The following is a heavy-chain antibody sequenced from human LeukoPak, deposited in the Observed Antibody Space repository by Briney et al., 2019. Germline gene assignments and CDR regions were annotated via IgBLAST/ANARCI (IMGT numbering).Heavy chain of an antibody. CDR2: INPNSGGT. J-gene: IGHJ4*02. CDR1: GYTFTGYY. V-gene: IGHV1-2*06. CDR3: ARDFVYDYAWGSYRYNYFDY. Sequence: ASVKVSCKASGYTFTGYYMHWVRQAPGQGLEWMGRINPNSGGTNYAQKFQGRVTMTRDTSISTAYMELSRLRSDDTAVYYCARDFVYDYAWGSYRYNYFDYWGQGTLVTVSS. D-gene: IGHD3-16*02.